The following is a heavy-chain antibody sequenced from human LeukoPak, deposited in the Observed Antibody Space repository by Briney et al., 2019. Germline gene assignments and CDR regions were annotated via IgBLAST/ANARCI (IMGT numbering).Heavy chain of an antibody. CDR3: ARSIAAAGMGY. CDR1: GFTFSSYS. Sequence: GGSLRLSCAASGFTFSSYSMNWVRQAPGEGLEWASYISSSSSTIYYADSVKGRFTISRDNAKNSLYLQMNSLRAEDTAVYYCARSIAAAGMGYWGQGTLVTVSS. V-gene: IGHV3-48*01. J-gene: IGHJ4*02. CDR2: ISSSSSTI. D-gene: IGHD6-13*01.